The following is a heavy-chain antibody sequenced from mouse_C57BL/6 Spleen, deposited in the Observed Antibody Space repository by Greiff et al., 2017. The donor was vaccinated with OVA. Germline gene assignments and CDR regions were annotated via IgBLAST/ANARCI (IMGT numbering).Heavy chain of an antibody. J-gene: IGHJ3*01. V-gene: IGHV1-53*01. CDR3: ARSNGIYDGSSYPFAY. Sequence: VQLQQPGTELVKPGASVKLSCKASGYTFTSYWMHWVKQRPGQGLEWIGNINPSNGVTNYNEKFKSKATLTVDKSSSTAYMQLSSLTSEDSAVYYCARSNGIYDGSSYPFAYWGQGTLVTVSA. D-gene: IGHD1-1*01. CDR1: GYTFTSYW. CDR2: INPSNGVT.